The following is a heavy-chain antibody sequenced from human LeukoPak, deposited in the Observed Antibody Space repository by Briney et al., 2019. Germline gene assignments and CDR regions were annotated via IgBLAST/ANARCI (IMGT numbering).Heavy chain of an antibody. D-gene: IGHD1-26*01. J-gene: IGHJ4*02. CDR1: GGSIGSYY. CDR2: IYTSGST. V-gene: IGHV4-4*07. CDR3: ARAAGEWELSPYFDY. Sequence: SETLSLTCTVSGGSIGSYYWSWIRQPAGKGLEWIGRIYTSGSTNYNPSLKSRVTMSVDTSKNQFSLKLSSVTAADTAVYYCARAAGEWELSPYFDYRGQGTLVTVSS.